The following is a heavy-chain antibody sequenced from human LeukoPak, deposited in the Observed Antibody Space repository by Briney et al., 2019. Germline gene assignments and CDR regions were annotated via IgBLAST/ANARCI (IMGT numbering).Heavy chain of an antibody. CDR1: GGSISSYY. Sequence: SETLSLTCTVSGGSISSYYWSWIRQPPGKGLEWIGYIYYSGSTNYNPSLKSRVTISVDTSKNQFSLKLSSVTAADTAVYYRARRYSSGWPFDYWGQGTLVTVSS. J-gene: IGHJ4*02. CDR3: ARRYSSGWPFDY. CDR2: IYYSGST. D-gene: IGHD6-19*01. V-gene: IGHV4-59*08.